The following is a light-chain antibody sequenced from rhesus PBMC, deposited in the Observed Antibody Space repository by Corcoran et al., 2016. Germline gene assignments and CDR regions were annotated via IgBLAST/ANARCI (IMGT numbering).Light chain of an antibody. CDR3: QHGYGTPLT. V-gene: IGKV1-74*01. CDR1: ENVNNY. Sequence: DIQMTQSPSSLSASVGDRVTITCRASENVNNYLNWYQQKPGKAPKLLINKASTLQSGVPSRFSGRGSGTDYTCTISSLQPEDVATYYCQHGYGTPLTFGGGTKVEIK. J-gene: IGKJ4*01. CDR2: KAS.